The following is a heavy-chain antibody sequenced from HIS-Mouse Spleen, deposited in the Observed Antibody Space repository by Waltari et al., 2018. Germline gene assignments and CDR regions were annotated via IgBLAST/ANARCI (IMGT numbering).Heavy chain of an antibody. CDR2: NNHSGST. CDR1: GGSFSGYY. J-gene: IGHJ4*02. V-gene: IGHV4-34*01. Sequence: QVQLQQWCAGPFKPSETLSLTCAVYGGSFSGYYSRWIRQPPGKGLEGIGENNHSGSTNYNPSLKSRVTISVDTSKNQFSLKLSSVTAADTAVYYCARGLSIAAADLDVSFDYWGQGTLVTVSS. D-gene: IGHD6-13*01. CDR3: ARGLSIAAADLDVSFDY.